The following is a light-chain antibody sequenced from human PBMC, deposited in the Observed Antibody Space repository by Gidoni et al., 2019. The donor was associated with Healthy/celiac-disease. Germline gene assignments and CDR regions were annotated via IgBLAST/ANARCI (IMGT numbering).Light chain of an antibody. Sequence: QSALPQPRSVSGSPGQSVTISCTGTSSDVGGYNYVSWYQQHPGKAPKLMIYDGSKRPSGVPDRFSGAKSGNTASLTISGLQAEDEADYYCCSYAGSYTYVFGTGTKVTVL. CDR1: SSDVGGYNY. V-gene: IGLV2-11*01. CDR2: DGS. CDR3: CSYAGSYTYV. J-gene: IGLJ1*01.